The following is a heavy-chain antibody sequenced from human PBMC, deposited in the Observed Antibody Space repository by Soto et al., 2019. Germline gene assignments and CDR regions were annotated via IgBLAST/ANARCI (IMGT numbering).Heavy chain of an antibody. D-gene: IGHD3-10*01. CDR3: ARAPGNVLLWFLVDAFDI. V-gene: IGHV1-46*01. J-gene: IGHJ3*02. CDR1: GYTFTSYY. CDR2: INPSGGST. Sequence: ASVKVSCKASGYTFTSYYMHWVRQAPGQGLEWMGIINPSGGSTSYAQKFQGRVTMTRDTSTSTVYMELSSLRSEDTAVYYCARAPGNVLLWFLVDAFDIWGQVPTVTV.